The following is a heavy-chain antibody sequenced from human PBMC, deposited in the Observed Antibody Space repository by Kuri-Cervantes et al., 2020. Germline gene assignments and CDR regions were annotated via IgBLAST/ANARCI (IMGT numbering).Heavy chain of an antibody. D-gene: IGHD3-10*01. J-gene: IGHJ4*02. CDR2: MNPNSGNT. CDR1: GYTFTSYD. Sequence: ASVKVSCKASGYTFTSYDINWVRQATGQGLEWMGWMNPNSGNTGYAQKFQGRATMTRNTSISTAYMELSSLRSDDTAVYYCARDAMVRGAMVDYWGQGTLVTDSS. CDR3: ARDAMVRGAMVDY. V-gene: IGHV1-8*02.